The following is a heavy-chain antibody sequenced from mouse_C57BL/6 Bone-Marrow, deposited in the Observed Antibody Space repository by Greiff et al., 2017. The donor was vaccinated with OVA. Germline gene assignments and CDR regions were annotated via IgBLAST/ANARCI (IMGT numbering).Heavy chain of an antibody. CDR2: LGPGSGST. V-gene: IGHV1-77*01. CDR3: YSLDY. D-gene: IGHD2-12*01. CDR1: GYTFTDYY. J-gene: IGHJ2*01. Sequence: QVQLQQSGAELVKPGASVKISCKASGYTFTDYYINWVKQRPGQGLEWIGKLGPGSGSTYYNEKFKGKATLTADKSSSTAYMQLSSLTSEDSAVYFCYSLDYWGQGTTLTVSS.